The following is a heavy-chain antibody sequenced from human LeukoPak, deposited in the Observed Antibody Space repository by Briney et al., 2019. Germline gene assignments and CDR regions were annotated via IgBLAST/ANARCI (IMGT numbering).Heavy chain of an antibody. V-gene: IGHV3-30*02. CDR3: AKDIGKRSSFDY. J-gene: IGHJ4*02. D-gene: IGHD6-6*01. CDR1: GFTFSSYG. Sequence: GGSLRLSCAASGFTFSSYGMHWVRQAPGKGLEWVAFIRYDGSNKYYADSVKGRLTISRDNSKNTLYLQMNSLRAEDTAVYYCAKDIGKRSSFDYWGQGTLVTVSS. CDR2: IRYDGSNK.